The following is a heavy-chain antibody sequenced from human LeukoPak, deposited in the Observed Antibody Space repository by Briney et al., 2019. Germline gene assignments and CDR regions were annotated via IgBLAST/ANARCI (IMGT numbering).Heavy chain of an antibody. Sequence: PSETLSLSCAVYGGSFSGYYWSWIRQPPGKGLEWIGEINHSGSTNYNPSLKSRVTISVDTSKNQFSLKLSSVTAADTAVYYCARQSSRPTDAFDIWGQGTMVTVSS. V-gene: IGHV4-34*01. D-gene: IGHD6-19*01. CDR3: ARQSSRPTDAFDI. CDR1: GGSFSGYY. J-gene: IGHJ3*02. CDR2: INHSGST.